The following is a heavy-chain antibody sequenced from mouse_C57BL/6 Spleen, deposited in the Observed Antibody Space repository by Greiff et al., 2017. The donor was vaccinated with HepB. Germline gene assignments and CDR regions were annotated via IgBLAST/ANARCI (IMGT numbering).Heavy chain of an antibody. J-gene: IGHJ4*01. CDR2: IYPGSGST. Sequence: QVQLKQPGAELVKPGASVKMSCKASGYTFTSYWITWVKQRPGQGLEWIGDIYPGSGSTNYNEKFKSKATLTVDTSSSTAYMQLSSLTSEDSAVYYCARRGGYYYGSSPYWGQGTSVTVSS. CDR1: GYTFTSYW. CDR3: ARRGGYYYGSSPY. D-gene: IGHD1-1*01. V-gene: IGHV1-55*01.